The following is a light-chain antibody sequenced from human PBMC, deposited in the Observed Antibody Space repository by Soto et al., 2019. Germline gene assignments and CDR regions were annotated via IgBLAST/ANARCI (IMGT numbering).Light chain of an antibody. Sequence: EIVMTQSPATLSVSPGERATLSCRASQSVGSDLAWYQQKPGQAPRLVIYAASTRATGIPARFSGSGSETEFTLTISSLQSEDFAVYYCQHYNNWPPYTFGQGTKVDIK. CDR1: QSVGSD. CDR2: AAS. V-gene: IGKV3-15*01. J-gene: IGKJ2*01. CDR3: QHYNNWPPYT.